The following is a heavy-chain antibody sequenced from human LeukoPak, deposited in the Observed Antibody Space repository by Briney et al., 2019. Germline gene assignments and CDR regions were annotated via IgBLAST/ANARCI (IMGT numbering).Heavy chain of an antibody. CDR3: ARVLSNYYYMDV. V-gene: IGHV3-21*01. CDR2: ISYSSSYI. CDR1: GFTFSSYS. D-gene: IGHD6-13*01. J-gene: IGHJ6*03. Sequence: GGSLRLSCAASGFTFSSYSMNWVRQAPGKGLEWVSSISYSSSYIYSADSVKGRFTISRDNAKNSLYLQMNSLRVEDTAVYYCARVLSNYYYMDVWGKGTTVTVSS.